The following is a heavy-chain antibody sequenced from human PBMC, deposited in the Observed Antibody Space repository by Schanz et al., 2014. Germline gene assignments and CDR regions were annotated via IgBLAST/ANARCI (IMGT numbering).Heavy chain of an antibody. D-gene: IGHD3-9*01. CDR1: GFTFSTYA. V-gene: IGHV3-23*01. J-gene: IGHJ4*02. CDR2: IGGSGDST. CDR3: AKHVRSLTGNDY. Sequence: EVQLLESGGALVQPGGSLRLSCSASGFTFSTYAMSWVRQAPGKGLEWVSGIGGSGDSTHYADSVKGRFIISRDNSKNTLYLQVNSLRAEDTAVYYCAKHVRSLTGNDYWGQGTLVTGSS.